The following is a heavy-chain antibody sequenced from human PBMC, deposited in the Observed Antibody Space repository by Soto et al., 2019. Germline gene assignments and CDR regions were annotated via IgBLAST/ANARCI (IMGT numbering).Heavy chain of an antibody. D-gene: IGHD6-19*01. J-gene: IGHJ4*02. CDR1: DDSIGRSNYF. V-gene: IGHV4-39*01. CDR3: SRQLYSGDRSGSFGY. Sequence: QLQLQESGPGLVKPSETLSLTCTVSDDSIGRSNYFWGWIRQPPGKGLEWIGNIFYSGNTHYNPSLTSRATLSLDTSNHHSSLRVSSVTAAATAFFYCSRQLYSGDRSGSFGYWGAGSLVIVSS. CDR2: IFYSGNT.